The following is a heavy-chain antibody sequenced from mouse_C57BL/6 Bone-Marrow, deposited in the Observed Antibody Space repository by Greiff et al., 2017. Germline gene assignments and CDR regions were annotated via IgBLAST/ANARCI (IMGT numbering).Heavy chain of an antibody. CDR3: ASPLYYGSLEYAMDY. V-gene: IGHV1-9*01. J-gene: IGHJ4*01. CDR1: GYTFTGYW. CDR2: ILPGSGST. D-gene: IGHD1-1*01. Sequence: QVQLQQSGAELMKPGASVKLSCKATGYTFTGYWIEWVTQRPGHGLEWIGEILPGSGSTNYNEKFKGKATFTADTSSNTAYMQLSSLTTEDSALYYCASPLYYGSLEYAMDYWGQGTSVTGSS.